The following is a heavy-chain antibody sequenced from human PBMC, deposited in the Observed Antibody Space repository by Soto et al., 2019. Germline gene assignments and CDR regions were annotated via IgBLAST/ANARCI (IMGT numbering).Heavy chain of an antibody. CDR2: IRAKTNNYAT. Sequence: EVQLVESGGGLVQPGGSLKLSCAASGFTFSDSVIHWVRQASGKRLEWVGRIRAKTNNYATAYTASVKGRFSISRDDSQSMAYLQMSSRQTEDTAVYYCASHTDDYDSSGYWGWGLGTLVTVSS. V-gene: IGHV3-73*02. CDR1: GFTFSDSV. CDR3: ASHTDDYDSSGYWG. D-gene: IGHD3-22*01. J-gene: IGHJ4*02.